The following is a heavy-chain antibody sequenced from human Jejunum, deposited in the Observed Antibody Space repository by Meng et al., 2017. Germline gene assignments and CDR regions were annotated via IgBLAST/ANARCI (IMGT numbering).Heavy chain of an antibody. CDR1: GGSITSTKW. V-gene: IGHV4-4*02. J-gene: IGHJ4*02. CDR2: VFHSGNP. Sequence: QVKLQASGPGLVNPSGTLSLTCAVSGGSITSTKWWSWVRQTPGKGLEWIGEVFHSGNPNYNPSLMSRLTMSVDKSKNQFSLNLTSVTAADTAVYYCARAIRERYFDSWGQGTLVTVSS. D-gene: IGHD1-14*01. CDR3: ARAIRERYFDS.